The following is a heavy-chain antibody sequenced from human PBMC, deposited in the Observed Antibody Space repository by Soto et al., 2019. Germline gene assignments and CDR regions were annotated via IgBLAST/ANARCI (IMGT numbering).Heavy chain of an antibody. Sequence: PGGSLRLSCAASGFTFSSYAMSWVRQAPGKGLEWVSAISGSGGSTYYADSVKGRFTISRDNSKNTLYLQMNSLRAEDTAVYYCAKSTRPYSGSPLDYWGQGTLVTVSS. D-gene: IGHD1-26*01. V-gene: IGHV3-23*01. CDR3: AKSTRPYSGSPLDY. J-gene: IGHJ4*02. CDR1: GFTFSSYA. CDR2: ISGSGGST.